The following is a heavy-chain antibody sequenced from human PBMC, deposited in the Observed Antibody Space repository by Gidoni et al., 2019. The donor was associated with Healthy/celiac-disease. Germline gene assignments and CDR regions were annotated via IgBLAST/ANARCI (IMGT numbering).Heavy chain of an antibody. J-gene: IGHJ6*02. CDR1: GFTFSSYS. V-gene: IGHV3-23*01. Sequence: EVQLLESGGGLVLPGGSLRLSCAASGFTFSSYSMRWVRQAPGKGLEWVSALSGSGGSTYYADSVKGRFTIYRDNSKNTLYLQMNSLRAEDTAVYYCAKGSKFAYYGSGSLIYYYYGMDVWGQGTTVTVSS. D-gene: IGHD3-10*01. CDR3: AKGSKFAYYGSGSLIYYYYGMDV. CDR2: LSGSGGST.